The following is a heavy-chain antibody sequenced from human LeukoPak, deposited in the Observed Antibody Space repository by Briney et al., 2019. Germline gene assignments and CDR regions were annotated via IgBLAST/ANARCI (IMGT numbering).Heavy chain of an antibody. CDR1: GFTVSFNY. J-gene: IGHJ4*02. D-gene: IGHD5-24*01. V-gene: IGHV3-23*01. Sequence: GGSLRLSCAASGFTVSFNYMSWVRQAPGKGLEWVSAISGSGGSTYYADSVKGRFTISRDNSKNTLYLQMNSLRAEDTAVYYCAKSPLQTFPSYYFDYWGQGTLVTVSS. CDR2: ISGSGGST. CDR3: AKSPLQTFPSYYFDY.